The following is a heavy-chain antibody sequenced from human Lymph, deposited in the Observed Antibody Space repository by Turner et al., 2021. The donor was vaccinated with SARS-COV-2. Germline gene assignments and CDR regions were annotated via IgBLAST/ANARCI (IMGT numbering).Heavy chain of an antibody. CDR1: GFTFDDYA. J-gene: IGHJ4*02. D-gene: IGHD2-15*01. CDR3: AKDPGYCSGGSCYSRTYFDF. CDR2: ISGDGGGT. V-gene: IGHV3-43*02. Sequence: GESGGGVVQPGGSLRLSCAASGFTFDDYAMHWVRQAPGKGLEWVSLISGDGGGTYYADSVKGRFTISRDNSNNSLSLQMNSLRAEDTALYYCAKDPGYCSGGSCYSRTYFDFWGQGTLVTVSA.